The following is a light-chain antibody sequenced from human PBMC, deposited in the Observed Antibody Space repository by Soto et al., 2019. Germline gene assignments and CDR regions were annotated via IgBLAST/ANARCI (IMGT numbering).Light chain of an antibody. Sequence: EILLTQTQRTLSLSPGQGATLSCRSSQSLSSIYLAWYQQKPGQAPRLLIYRTSSRATGIPDRSSGSESETDFTLTISRLEPEDFAVYYSQQYGSSPQTFGQGTKVE. CDR3: QQYGSSPQT. J-gene: IGKJ1*01. CDR1: QSLSSIY. CDR2: RTS. V-gene: IGKV3-20*01.